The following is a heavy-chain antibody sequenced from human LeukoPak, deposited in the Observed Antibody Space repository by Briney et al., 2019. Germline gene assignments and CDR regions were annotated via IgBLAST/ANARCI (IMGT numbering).Heavy chain of an antibody. CDR1: GGSIGSYY. Sequence: SETLSLTCTVSGGSIGSYYWSWVRQPPEKGLEWIGNIVYTGRTNCNPSLKSRVTMSIDTSKNQFSLRLNSVTAADTAVYYCARDSWWDGSKTFSDWFGPWGQGTLVTVSS. CDR3: ARDSWWDGSKTFSDWFGP. CDR2: IVYTGRT. D-gene: IGHD3-10*01. J-gene: IGHJ5*02. V-gene: IGHV4-59*01.